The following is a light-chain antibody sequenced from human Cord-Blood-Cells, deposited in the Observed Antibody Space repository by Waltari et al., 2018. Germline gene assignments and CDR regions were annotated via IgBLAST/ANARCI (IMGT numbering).Light chain of an antibody. Sequence: QSALTQPASVSGSPGQSITISCTGTSSDVGGYNYVSWYQQHPGKAPKLMIYDVSNRPSVVSNRFSCSKSGNTASLTISGLQAEDEADYYCSSYTSSSTPWVFGGGTKLTVL. V-gene: IGLV2-14*01. CDR2: DVS. CDR1: SSDVGGYNY. CDR3: SSYTSSSTPWV. J-gene: IGLJ3*02.